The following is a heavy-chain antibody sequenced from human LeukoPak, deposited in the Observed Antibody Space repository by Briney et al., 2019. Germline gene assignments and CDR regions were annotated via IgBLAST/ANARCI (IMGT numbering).Heavy chain of an antibody. Sequence: SETLSLTRTVSGGSISSGDYYWSWIRQPPGKGLEWIGYIYYSGSTYYNPSLKSRVTISVDTSKNQFSLKLSSVTAADTAVYYCARVRAARDADYWGQGTLVTVSS. CDR1: GGSISSGDYY. D-gene: IGHD2-21*02. V-gene: IGHV4-30-4*01. J-gene: IGHJ4*02. CDR3: ARVRAARDADY. CDR2: IYYSGST.